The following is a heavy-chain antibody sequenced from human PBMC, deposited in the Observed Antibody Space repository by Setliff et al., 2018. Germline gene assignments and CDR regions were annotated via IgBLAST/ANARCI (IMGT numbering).Heavy chain of an antibody. J-gene: IGHJ4*02. D-gene: IGHD6-6*01. CDR3: ARGRNIAARLLDS. V-gene: IGHV4-34*01. Sequence: SETLSLTCAAYGGTFSDYHWTWIRQSPEKGLEWIGEINHRGSTNYNPSLKSRVTISIDTSRDQFSLKLISMIAADTAVYYCARGRNIAARLLDSWGQGTLVTVSS. CDR1: GGTFSDYH. CDR2: INHRGST.